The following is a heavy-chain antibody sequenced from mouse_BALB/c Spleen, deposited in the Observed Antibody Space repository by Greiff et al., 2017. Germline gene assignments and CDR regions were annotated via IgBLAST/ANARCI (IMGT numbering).Heavy chain of an antibody. J-gene: IGHJ3*01. CDR1: GDSITSGY. D-gene: IGHD2-3*01. CDR2: ISYSGST. Sequence: EVKLVESGPSLVKPSQTLSLTCSVTGDSITSGYWNWIRKFPGNKLEYMGYISYSGSTYYNPSLKSRISITRDTSKNQYYLQLNSVTTEDTATYHCARGGDGYYLTWFAYWGQGTLVTVSA. V-gene: IGHV3-8*02. CDR3: ARGGDGYYLTWFAY.